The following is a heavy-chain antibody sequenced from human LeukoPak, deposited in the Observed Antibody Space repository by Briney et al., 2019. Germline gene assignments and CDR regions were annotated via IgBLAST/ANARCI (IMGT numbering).Heavy chain of an antibody. CDR1: GFTFSSYA. Sequence: GGSLRLSCAASGFTFSSYAINWVRQAPGKGLEWVSSISSTSTYISYADSVKGRFTISRDNAKNSLYLQMNSLRAEDTAVYYCARGGGNFDYWGQGTLVTVSS. CDR3: ARGGGNFDY. CDR2: ISSTSTYI. J-gene: IGHJ4*02. V-gene: IGHV3-21*03. D-gene: IGHD2-15*01.